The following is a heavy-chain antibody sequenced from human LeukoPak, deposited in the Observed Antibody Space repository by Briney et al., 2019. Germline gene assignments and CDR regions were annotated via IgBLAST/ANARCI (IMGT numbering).Heavy chain of an antibody. Sequence: GGSLRLSCAASGFDFSNHPMSWVRQAPGKGLGWLSTISGNGNTYYADSVKGRFTTSRDNSKNMLSVQMNSLTAGDTATYYCQLATDCWGQGTLVTVSS. J-gene: IGHJ4*02. D-gene: IGHD6-6*01. V-gene: IGHV3-23*01. CDR2: ISGNGNT. CDR1: GFDFSNHP. CDR3: QLATDC.